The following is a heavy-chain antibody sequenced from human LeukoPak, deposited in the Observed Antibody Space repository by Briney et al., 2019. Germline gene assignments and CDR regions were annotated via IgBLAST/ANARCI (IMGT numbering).Heavy chain of an antibody. V-gene: IGHV4-59*01. CDR1: GGSISSYY. CDR3: ARSGDSSGYYY. Sequence: SETLSLTRTVSGGSISSYYWSWIRQPPGKGLEWIGYIYYSGSTNYNPSLKSRVTISVDTSKNQFSLKLSSVTAADTAVYYCARSGDSSGYYYWGQGTLVTVSS. J-gene: IGHJ4*02. CDR2: IYYSGST. D-gene: IGHD3-22*01.